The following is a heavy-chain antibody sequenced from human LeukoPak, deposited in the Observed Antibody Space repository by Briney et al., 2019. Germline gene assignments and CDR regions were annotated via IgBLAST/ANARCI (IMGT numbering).Heavy chain of an antibody. D-gene: IGHD6-19*01. J-gene: IGHJ4*02. CDR2: FDPEDGET. V-gene: IGHV1-24*01. CDR3: ATGYSSGWFDY. Sequence: ASVKVSCTVSGYTLTELSIHWVRQAPGKGLEWMGDFDPEDGETIYAQKFQGRVTMTEDTSTDTAYMELSSLRSEDTAVYYCATGYSSGWFDYWGQATLVTVSS. CDR1: GYTLTELS.